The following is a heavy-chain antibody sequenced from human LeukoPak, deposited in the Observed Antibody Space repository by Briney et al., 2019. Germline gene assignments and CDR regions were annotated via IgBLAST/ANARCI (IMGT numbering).Heavy chain of an antibody. V-gene: IGHV3-21*01. CDR1: GFIFSSYS. CDR3: ARAEIVGASDY. CDR2: ISSSSSYI. Sequence: GGSLRLSCAASGFIFSSYSMNWVRQAPGKGLEWVSSISSSSSYIYYADSVKGRFTISRDNAKNSLYLQMNSLRAEDTAVYYCARAEIVGASDYWGQGTLVTVSS. J-gene: IGHJ4*02. D-gene: IGHD1-26*01.